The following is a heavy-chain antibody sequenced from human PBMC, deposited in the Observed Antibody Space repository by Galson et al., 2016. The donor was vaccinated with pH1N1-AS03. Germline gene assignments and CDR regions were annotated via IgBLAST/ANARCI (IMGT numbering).Heavy chain of an antibody. CDR1: GYTFSNYG. V-gene: IGHV1-18*01. CDR3: ARAFEEYLLRDYSSVFDS. Sequence: SVKVSCKASGYTFSNYGITWVRQAPGQGLQWMGWIKNNYDNTIYGQNFQGRVTLTTDPSTNTAYMELKNLRSDDTGVYYCARAFEEYLLRDYSSVFDSWGQGTLVTVSS. J-gene: IGHJ4*02. D-gene: IGHD2/OR15-2a*01. CDR2: IKNNYDNT.